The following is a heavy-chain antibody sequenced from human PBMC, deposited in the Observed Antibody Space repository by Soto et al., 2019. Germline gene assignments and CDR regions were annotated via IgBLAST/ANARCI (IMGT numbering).Heavy chain of an antibody. V-gene: IGHV3-33*01. CDR3: ARDGWYSIQAPY. J-gene: IGHJ4*02. Sequence: QVQLVESGGGVVQPGRSLRLSCAASGFTFSSHGMHWVRQAPGKGLEWVAVIWYDGSNKYYADSVKGRFTISRDDSKNMVYLQMNSLRAEDTAVYYCARDGWYSIQAPYWGQGTLVTVSS. CDR2: IWYDGSNK. D-gene: IGHD6-19*01. CDR1: GFTFSSHG.